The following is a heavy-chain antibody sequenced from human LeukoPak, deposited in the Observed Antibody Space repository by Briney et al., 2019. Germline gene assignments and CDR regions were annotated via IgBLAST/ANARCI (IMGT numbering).Heavy chain of an antibody. Sequence: ASVKVSCKASGYTFTSYAMHWVRQAPGQGLEWMGIINPSGGSTSYAQKFQGRVTMTRDMSTSTVYMELKSLTSEDTAVYFCARVGTTGATADNWGQGTLVTVSS. V-gene: IGHV1-46*01. D-gene: IGHD4-11*01. CDR2: INPSGGST. J-gene: IGHJ4*02. CDR1: GYTFTSYA. CDR3: ARVGTTGATADN.